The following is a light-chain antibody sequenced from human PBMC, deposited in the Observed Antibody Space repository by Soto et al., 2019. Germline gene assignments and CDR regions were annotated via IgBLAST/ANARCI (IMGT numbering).Light chain of an antibody. Sequence: DIQMSQSPSTLYASVGDRVTITCRASQSISNSLAWYQQKPGKAPNLLINDASSLERGVPSRFSGSGSGTEFTLTISSLQPDDFATYYCQPYSSYSRTFGQGINVEIK. CDR3: QPYSSYSRT. CDR1: QSISNS. J-gene: IGKJ1*01. V-gene: IGKV1-5*01. CDR2: DAS.